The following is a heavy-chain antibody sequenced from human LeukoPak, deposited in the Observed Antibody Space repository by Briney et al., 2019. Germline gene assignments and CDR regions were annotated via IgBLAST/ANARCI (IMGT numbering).Heavy chain of an antibody. CDR2: IYTSGST. CDR3: ARIYCGGDCRGYYYHYYMDV. V-gene: IGHV4-61*02. CDR1: GGSISSGSYY. D-gene: IGHD2-21*02. J-gene: IGHJ6*03. Sequence: SQTLSLTCTVSGGSISSGSYYWRWIRQPAGKGLEWIGRIYTSGSTKYNPSLKSRVTISVDTSKNQFSLKLSSVTAADTAVYYCARIYCGGDCRGYYYHYYMDVWGKGTTVTISS.